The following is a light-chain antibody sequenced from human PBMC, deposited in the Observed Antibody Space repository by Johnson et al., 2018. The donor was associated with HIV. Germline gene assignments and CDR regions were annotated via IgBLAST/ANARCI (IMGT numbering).Light chain of an antibody. Sequence: QSVLTQPPSVSAAPGQKVTISCSGSSSNIGNNYVSWYQQLPGTAPKLLIYDNNKRPSGIPDRFSGSKSGTSATLGITGLQTGDEADYYCGTWDSSLGAYVFGPGTRATVL. CDR3: GTWDSSLGAYV. V-gene: IGLV1-51*01. CDR1: SSNIGNNY. J-gene: IGLJ1*01. CDR2: DNN.